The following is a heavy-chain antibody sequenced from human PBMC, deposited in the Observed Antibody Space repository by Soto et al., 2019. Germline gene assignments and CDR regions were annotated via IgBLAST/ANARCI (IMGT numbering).Heavy chain of an antibody. J-gene: IGHJ3*02. D-gene: IGHD5-18*01. CDR3: ARLWGTAMARDAFDI. CDR1: GYSFTSYW. V-gene: IGHV5-51*01. Sequence: GESLKISCKGSGYSFTSYWIGWVRQMPGKGLEWMGIIYPGDSDTRYSPSFQGQVTISADKSISTAYLQWSSLKASDTAIFYCARLWGTAMARDAFDIWGQGTMVTVSS. CDR2: IYPGDSDT.